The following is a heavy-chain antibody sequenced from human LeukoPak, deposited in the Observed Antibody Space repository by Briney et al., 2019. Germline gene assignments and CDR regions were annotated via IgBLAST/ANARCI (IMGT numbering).Heavy chain of an antibody. V-gene: IGHV1-58*01. J-gene: IGHJ4*02. D-gene: IGHD1-1*01. Sequence: SVKVSCKASGFTFTSSAVQWVRQARGQRLEWIGWIVVGSGNTNYAQKFQERVTITRDMSTSTAYMELSSLRSEDTAVYYCARVEPRTGTADYWGQGTLVTVSS. CDR2: IVVGSGNT. CDR1: GFTFTSSA. CDR3: ARVEPRTGTADY.